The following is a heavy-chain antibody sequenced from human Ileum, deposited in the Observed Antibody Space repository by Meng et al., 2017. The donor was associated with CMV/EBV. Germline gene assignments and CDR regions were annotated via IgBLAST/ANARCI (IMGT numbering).Heavy chain of an antibody. CDR2: IFFSGNT. D-gene: IGHD6-13*01. Sequence: QVQLQESGPGLVKPSQTLSLICTVSGASISSGDYYWSWIRQPPGNGMEWIGYIFFSGNTYYNPSLNNRVIISIDTPRNQFSLKVDSVTAADTAVYYCARFRIAALGNLFDPWGHGTLVTVSS. CDR1: GASISSGDYY. CDR3: ARFRIAALGNLFDP. J-gene: IGHJ5*02. V-gene: IGHV4-30-4*08.